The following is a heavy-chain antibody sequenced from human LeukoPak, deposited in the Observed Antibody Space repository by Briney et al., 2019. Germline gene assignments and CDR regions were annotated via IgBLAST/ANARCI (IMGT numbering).Heavy chain of an antibody. CDR1: GFTFNSYE. CDR3: AREGGSGYEFDY. D-gene: IGHD5-12*01. J-gene: IGHJ4*02. V-gene: IGHV3-48*03. Sequence: GSLRLSCAASGFTFNSYEMNWVRQAPGKGLEWVSYISSSVTTVYYAASVKGRFTISRDNAKNSLYLQMNSLRDEDTAVYYCAREGGSGYEFDYWGQGTLVTVSS. CDR2: ISSSVTTV.